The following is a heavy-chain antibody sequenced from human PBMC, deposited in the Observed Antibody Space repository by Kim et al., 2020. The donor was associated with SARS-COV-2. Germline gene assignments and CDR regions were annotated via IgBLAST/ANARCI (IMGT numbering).Heavy chain of an antibody. CDR2: IDPSDSYT. CDR1: GYSFTSYW. CDR3: ARHKTGTTDWFDP. J-gene: IGHJ5*02. D-gene: IGHD1-7*01. V-gene: IGHV5-10-1*01. Sequence: GESLKISCKGSGYSFTSYWISWVRQMPGKGLEWMGRIDPSDSYTNYSPSFQGHVTISADKSIGTAYLQWSSLKASDTAIYYCARHKTGTTDWFDPWGQGTLVTVSS.